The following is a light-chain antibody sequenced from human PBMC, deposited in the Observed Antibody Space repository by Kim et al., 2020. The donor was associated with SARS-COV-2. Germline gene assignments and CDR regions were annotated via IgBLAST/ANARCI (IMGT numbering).Light chain of an antibody. CDR2: GAS. J-gene: IGKJ2*01. CDR1: SRISVS. CDR3: QQYNYWPYT. Sequence: SVSPRKRPTLPCRAGSRISVSLAWYQQKPGPAPRLLISGASTRATGIPARFSGSWAGTEFTLSIRSLQSEDCAVYYCQQYNYWPYTAGQGTKLEI. V-gene: IGKV3-15*01.